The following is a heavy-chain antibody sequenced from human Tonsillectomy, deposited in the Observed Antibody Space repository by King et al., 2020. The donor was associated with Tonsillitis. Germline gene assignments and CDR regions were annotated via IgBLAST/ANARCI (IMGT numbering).Heavy chain of an antibody. Sequence: LQLQESGPGVVKPSETLSRTCTVSGGSISSSDHYWAWIRQPPGKGLEWIGYMYESGTIFYNPSLQSRITISGGTSENRFSLKLSSVTATDTAVYFCARSVSGSFDYWGQGALVTVSS. CDR2: MYESGTI. CDR3: ARSVSGSFDY. J-gene: IGHJ4*02. V-gene: IGHV4-39*01. D-gene: IGHD1-26*01. CDR1: GGSISSSDHY.